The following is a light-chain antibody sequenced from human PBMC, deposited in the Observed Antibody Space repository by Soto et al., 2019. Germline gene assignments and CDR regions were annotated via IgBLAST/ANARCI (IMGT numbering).Light chain of an antibody. CDR2: EVS. CDR3: TSYTSSITYV. CDR1: SSDVGGYNY. J-gene: IGLJ1*01. V-gene: IGLV2-14*01. Sequence: QSVLAQPASVSGSPGQSITISCTGTSSDVGGYNYVSWYQQHPGKAPKLMIYEVSNGPSGVSNRFSGSKSGNTASLTISGLQAEDEADYYCTSYTSSITYVFGTGTKVTVL.